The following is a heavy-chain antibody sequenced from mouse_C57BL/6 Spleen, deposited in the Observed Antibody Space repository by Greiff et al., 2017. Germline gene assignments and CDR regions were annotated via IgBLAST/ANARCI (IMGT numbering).Heavy chain of an antibody. J-gene: IGHJ4*01. CDR1: GYSITSGYY. CDR3: ANYYWAMDY. V-gene: IGHV3-6*01. Sequence: EVKLEESGPGLVKPSQSLSLTCSVTGYSITSGYYWNWIRQFPGNKLEWMGYISYDGSNNYNPSLKNRISITRDTSKNQFFLKLNSVTTEDTATYYCANYYWAMDYWGQGTSVTVSS. CDR2: ISYDGSN.